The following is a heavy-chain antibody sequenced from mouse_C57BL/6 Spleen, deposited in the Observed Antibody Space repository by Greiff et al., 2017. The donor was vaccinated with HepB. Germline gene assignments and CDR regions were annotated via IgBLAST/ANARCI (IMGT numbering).Heavy chain of an antibody. CDR1: GYTFTSYW. CDR2: IHPNSGST. V-gene: IGHV1-64*01. J-gene: IGHJ1*03. Sequence: VQLQQPGAELVKPGASVKLSCKASGYTFTSYWMHWVKQRPGQGLEWIGMIHPNSGSTNYNEKFKSKATLTVDKSSSTAYMQLSSLTSEDSAVYYCARERDYYGSSWGFDVWGTGTTVTVSS. D-gene: IGHD1-1*01. CDR3: ARERDYYGSSWGFDV.